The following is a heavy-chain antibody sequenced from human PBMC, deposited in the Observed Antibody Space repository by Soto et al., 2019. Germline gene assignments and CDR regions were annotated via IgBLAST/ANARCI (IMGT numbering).Heavy chain of an antibody. CDR3: ARGGGGGQDIVVVPAALPYYYGMDV. D-gene: IGHD2-2*01. J-gene: IGHJ6*02. CDR1: GYTFTSYA. CDR2: INAGNGNT. Sequence: ASVKVSCKASGYTFTSYAMHWVRQAPGQRLEWMGWINAGNGNTKYSQKFQGRVTITRDTSASTAYMELSSLRSEDTAVYYWARGGGGGQDIVVVPAALPYYYGMDVWGQGTTVTVSS. V-gene: IGHV1-3*01.